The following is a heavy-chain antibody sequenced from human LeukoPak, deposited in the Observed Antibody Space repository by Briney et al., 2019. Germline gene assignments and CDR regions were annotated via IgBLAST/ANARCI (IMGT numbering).Heavy chain of an antibody. V-gene: IGHV1-2*06. J-gene: IGHJ3*02. CDR2: INPDAGDT. CDR1: GYSFTDYF. CDR3: ARLSTATRHWLAASDI. D-gene: IGHD6-19*01. Sequence: GASVKVSCKASGYSFTDYFLYWVRQAPGQGLEWMGRINPDAGDTNYVQTFQGRITMTRDTSISTAYMELSSLKSDDTAVYYFARLSTATRHWLAASDIGGQGTVLTVSS.